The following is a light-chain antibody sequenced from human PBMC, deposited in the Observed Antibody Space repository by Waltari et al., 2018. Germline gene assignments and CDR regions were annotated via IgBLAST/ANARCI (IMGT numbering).Light chain of an antibody. Sequence: DIVMTQSPLSLPVTPGEPASISCRSSQSLLHSNGYNYLDWYLQKPGQSPQPLIYLGSNRAPGVPDRFSGSGSGTDFTLKISRVEAEDVGVYYCMQALQTPRTFGQGTKVEIK. CDR2: LGS. CDR1: QSLLHSNGYNY. V-gene: IGKV2-28*01. J-gene: IGKJ1*01. CDR3: MQALQTPRT.